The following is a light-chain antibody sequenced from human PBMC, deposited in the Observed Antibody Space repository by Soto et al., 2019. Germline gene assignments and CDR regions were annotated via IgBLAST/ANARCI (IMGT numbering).Light chain of an antibody. J-gene: IGKJ5*01. CDR2: DAS. Sequence: EIVLTQSPVTLSLSPGERATLSCRASQSVSSYLAWYQQRPGQAPRLLIYDASNRATGIPARFSGSGSGTDLTLTIDNLEPEDFAVYYCQQRSNWPGFGQGTRLEIK. CDR3: QQRSNWPG. CDR1: QSVSSY. V-gene: IGKV3-11*01.